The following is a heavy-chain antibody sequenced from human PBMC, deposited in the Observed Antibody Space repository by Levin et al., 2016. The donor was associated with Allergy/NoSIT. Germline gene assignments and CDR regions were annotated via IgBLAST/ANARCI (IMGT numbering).Heavy chain of an antibody. V-gene: IGHV1-46*01. D-gene: IGHD4-23*01. CDR2: INPSGGST. CDR3: ASSPYGGGTPFDY. Sequence: VRQAPGQGLEWMGIINPSGGSTSYAQKFQGRVTMTRDTSTSTVYMELSSLRSEDTAVYYCASSPYGGGTPFDYWGQGTLVTVSS. J-gene: IGHJ4*02.